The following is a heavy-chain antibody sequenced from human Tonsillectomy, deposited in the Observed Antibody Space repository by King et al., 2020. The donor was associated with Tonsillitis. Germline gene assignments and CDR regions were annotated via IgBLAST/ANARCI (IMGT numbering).Heavy chain of an antibody. Sequence: VQLQESGPGLVKPSETLALTCTVSADSFNNYYWSWVRQPPGKGLEWIAHMHYTGRSKFNPSLKSRAAISVDTSKNQFSLKVTSVTAADTAVYYCAKHDNRGVYSLDSWGQGTLVTVSA. D-gene: IGHD3-22*01. CDR3: AKHDNRGVYSLDS. J-gene: IGHJ4*02. CDR1: ADSFNNYY. CDR2: MHYTGRS. V-gene: IGHV4-59*01.